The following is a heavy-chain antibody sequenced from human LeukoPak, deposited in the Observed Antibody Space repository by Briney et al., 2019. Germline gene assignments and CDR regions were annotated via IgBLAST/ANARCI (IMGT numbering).Heavy chain of an antibody. CDR2: INPNSGGT. J-gene: IGHJ6*03. V-gene: IGHV1-2*02. Sequence: ASVKVSCKASGYTFTGYYMHWVRQVPGQGLEWMGWINPNSGGTNYAQKFQGRVTMTRDTSISTAYMELSRLRSDDTAVYFCARGVVAATFYYYMDVWGKGTTVTVSS. CDR3: ARGVVAATFYYYMDV. D-gene: IGHD2-15*01. CDR1: GYTFTGYY.